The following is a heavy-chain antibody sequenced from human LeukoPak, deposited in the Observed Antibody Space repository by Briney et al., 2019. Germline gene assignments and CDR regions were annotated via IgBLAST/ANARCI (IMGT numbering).Heavy chain of an antibody. CDR1: GGSISSYY. D-gene: IGHD3-3*01. CDR3: ARDPPTNDFWSGHNWFDP. Sequence: PSETLSLTCTVSGGSISSYYWSWIRQPARKGLEWIGRIYTSGSTNYNPSLKSRVTMSVDTSKNQFSLKLSSVTAADTAVYYCARDPPTNDFWSGHNWFDPWGQGTLVTVSS. CDR2: IYTSGST. V-gene: IGHV4-4*07. J-gene: IGHJ5*02.